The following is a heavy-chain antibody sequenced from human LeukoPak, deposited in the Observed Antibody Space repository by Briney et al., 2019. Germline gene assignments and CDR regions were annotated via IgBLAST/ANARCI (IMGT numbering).Heavy chain of an antibody. Sequence: SETLSLTCTVSGVSVSSGGYYWSWIRQHPEKGLESIGHVYYSGSTFYNPSLKSRITILKDASKNQFTLKLNSVTPTDTAVYFCAGGKYDILTGYFRFDHWGQGTLVTVSS. CDR3: AGGKYDILTGYFRFDH. D-gene: IGHD3-9*01. CDR2: VYYSGST. CDR1: GVSVSSGGYY. J-gene: IGHJ4*02. V-gene: IGHV4-31*03.